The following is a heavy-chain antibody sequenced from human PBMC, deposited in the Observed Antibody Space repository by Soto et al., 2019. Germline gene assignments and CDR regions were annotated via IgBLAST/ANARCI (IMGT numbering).Heavy chain of an antibody. J-gene: IGHJ4*02. CDR3: ARTQSGYSYGSDFDY. Sequence: ASVKVSCKASGYTFTSYGISWVRQAPGQGLEWMGWISAYNGITKYAQKLQGRVTMTTDTSTSTAYMELSSLRSEDTAVYYCARTQSGYSYGSDFDYWGQGTLVTVSS. CDR1: GYTFTSYG. V-gene: IGHV1-18*04. D-gene: IGHD5-18*01. CDR2: ISAYNGIT.